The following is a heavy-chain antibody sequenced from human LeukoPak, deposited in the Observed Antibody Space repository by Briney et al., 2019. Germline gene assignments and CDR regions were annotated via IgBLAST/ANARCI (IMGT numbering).Heavy chain of an antibody. CDR2: ISHTGTT. V-gene: IGHV4-59*01. J-gene: IGHJ3*02. CDR3: ARAVAGLDAFDI. Sequence: SETLSLTCIVSGGSISGYSWNWIRQSPGKGLEWIGYISHTGTTSYNSSLKSRVTISVDTSRNQLSLKLTSVTAADTAVYYCARAVAGLDAFDIWGQGTMVTVSS. D-gene: IGHD6-19*01. CDR1: GGSISGYS.